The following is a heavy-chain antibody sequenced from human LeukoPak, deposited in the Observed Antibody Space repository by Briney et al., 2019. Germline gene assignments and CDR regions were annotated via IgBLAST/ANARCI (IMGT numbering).Heavy chain of an antibody. Sequence: SGGSLRLSCAASGFTFSSYEMNWVRQAPGKGLEWVSYISSSGSTIYYADSVKGRFTISRDNAKNSLYLQMNSLRAEDTAVYYCARVRVDESPATYDSSGYYRAIDYWGQGTLVTVSS. CDR2: ISSSGSTI. CDR3: ARVRVDESPATYDSSGYYRAIDY. D-gene: IGHD3-22*01. CDR1: GFTFSSYE. J-gene: IGHJ4*02. V-gene: IGHV3-48*03.